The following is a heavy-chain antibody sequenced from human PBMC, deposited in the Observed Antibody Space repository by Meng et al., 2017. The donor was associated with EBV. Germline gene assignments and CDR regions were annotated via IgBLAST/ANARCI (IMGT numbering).Heavy chain of an antibody. CDR2: ISTYNGNT. J-gene: IGHJ4*02. CDR3: ARGLDYFDY. V-gene: IGHV1-18*01. CDR1: RQTSTSYR. Sequence: PMAQSGDEVTKRVSSGKCSWKSFRQTSTSYRISCVRLAPRQGLDWMGWISTYNGNTHYAQKLQGRVTMTTVTSTSTAYMELRSLRSDDTAVYYGARGLDYFDYWGQGTLVTVSS.